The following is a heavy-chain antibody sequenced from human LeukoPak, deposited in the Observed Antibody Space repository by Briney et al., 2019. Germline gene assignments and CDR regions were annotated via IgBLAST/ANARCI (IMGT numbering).Heavy chain of an antibody. J-gene: IGHJ4*02. D-gene: IGHD2-15*01. Sequence: PGGSLRLSCAASGFTFSSYWMHWVRQAPGKGLEWVSRINSDGSSTNYADSVKGRFTISRDNPKNTLYLQMNSLRAEDTAVYYCARGLGVAASLDYWGQGTLVTVSS. V-gene: IGHV3-74*01. CDR3: ARGLGVAASLDY. CDR2: INSDGSST. CDR1: GFTFSSYW.